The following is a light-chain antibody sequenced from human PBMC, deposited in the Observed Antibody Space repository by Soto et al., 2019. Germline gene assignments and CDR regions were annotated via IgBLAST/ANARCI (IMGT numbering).Light chain of an antibody. V-gene: IGKV3-15*01. CDR1: QLFSSN. Sequence: EIVMMQSPATLSVSPGESVTLSCRASQLFSSNLAWYQHKPGQAPRLLIYGVSTRDTGVTDRFSGSASGTEFTLTISSLQSADFEVYYCQQYNNWPRTFGEGTRLEIX. CDR2: GVS. J-gene: IGKJ5*01. CDR3: QQYNNWPRT.